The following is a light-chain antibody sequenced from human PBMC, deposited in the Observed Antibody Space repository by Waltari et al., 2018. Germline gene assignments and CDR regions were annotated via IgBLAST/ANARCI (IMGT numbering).Light chain of an antibody. CDR2: GAS. J-gene: IGKJ1*01. Sequence: EIVLTQSPGTLSLSPGERATLSCRTSQSVASYYIAWYQQKPGQAPRLLIYGASSRTTGIPDRFSGGGSGTDFTLTSTRLEPEEFAVYYCQQYGTSPPWTFGQGTKVEVK. V-gene: IGKV3-20*01. CDR1: QSVASYY. CDR3: QQYGTSPPWT.